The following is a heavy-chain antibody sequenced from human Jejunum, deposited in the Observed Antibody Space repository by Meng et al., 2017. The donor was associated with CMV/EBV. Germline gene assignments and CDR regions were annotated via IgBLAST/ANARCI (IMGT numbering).Heavy chain of an antibody. CDR2: IKLDHGRT. CDR3: ARDPGCDDPSCYGIGWDL. V-gene: IGHV1-2*02. J-gene: IGHJ5*02. CDR1: TFAGYY. Sequence: TFAGYYMHWLRQAPGQGLEWMGWIKLDHGRTDYAQKFQGGVTLTRDTSINTAYMELNMLRHDDTAVYYCARDPGCDDPSCYGIGWDLWGQGTLVTVSS. D-gene: IGHD2-2*01.